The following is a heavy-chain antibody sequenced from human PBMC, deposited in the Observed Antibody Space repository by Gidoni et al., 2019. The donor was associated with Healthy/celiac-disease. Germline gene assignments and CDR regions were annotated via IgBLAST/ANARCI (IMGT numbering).Heavy chain of an antibody. V-gene: IGHV1-69*01. CDR2: IIPIFGTA. D-gene: IGHD2-2*01. CDR1: GGTFSSYA. CDR3: ARGLGYCSSTSCPGLGSLDY. Sequence: QVQLVQSGAEVKKPGSSVKVSCKASGGTFSSYAISWVRPAPGQGLEWMGGIIPIFGTANYAQKFQGRVTITADESTSTAYMELSSLRSEDTAVYYCARGLGYCSSTSCPGLGSLDYWGQGTLVTVSS. J-gene: IGHJ4*02.